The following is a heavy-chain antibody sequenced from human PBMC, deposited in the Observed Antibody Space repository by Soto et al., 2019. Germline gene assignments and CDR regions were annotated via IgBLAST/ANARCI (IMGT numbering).Heavy chain of an antibody. CDR1: GYTFTGYY. D-gene: IGHD6-13*01. Sequence: ASVKVYCKASGYTFTGYYMHWVRQAPGQGLEWMGWINPNSGGTNYAQKFQGWVTMTRDTSISTAYMELSRLRSDDTAVYYCARGFGSSCDGMDVWGQGTTVTVSS. CDR3: ARGFGSSCDGMDV. V-gene: IGHV1-2*04. CDR2: INPNSGGT. J-gene: IGHJ6*02.